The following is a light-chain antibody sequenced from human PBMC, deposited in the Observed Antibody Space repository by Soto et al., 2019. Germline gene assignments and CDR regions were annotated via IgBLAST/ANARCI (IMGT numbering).Light chain of an antibody. CDR3: QNFDSAPQT. V-gene: IGKV1-27*01. Sequence: DIQMTQSPSSPSAPVGDRVTITCRASQGIRHYLAWYQQKPGKVPKLLIYEASNLQSGVPSRSRGGGSGTEFTLTISSLQPEDVATYYCQNFDSAPQTFGQGTKVDIK. CDR1: QGIRHY. J-gene: IGKJ1*01. CDR2: EAS.